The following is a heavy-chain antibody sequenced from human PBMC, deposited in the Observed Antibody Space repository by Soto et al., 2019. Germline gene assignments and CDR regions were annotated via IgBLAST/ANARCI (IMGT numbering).Heavy chain of an antibody. J-gene: IGHJ5*02. V-gene: IGHV1-2*02. CDR3: ARDGYCSSTSCSSDLGSWFDP. CDR2: INPNSGGT. Sequence: QVQLVQSGAEVKKPGASVKVSCKASGYTFTGYYMHWVRQAPGQGLEWMGWINPNSGGTNYAQKFQGRVTMTRDTSISTVYMELSRLRSDDTAVYYCARDGYCSSTSCSSDLGSWFDPWGQGTLVTVSS. CDR1: GYTFTGYY. D-gene: IGHD2-2*01.